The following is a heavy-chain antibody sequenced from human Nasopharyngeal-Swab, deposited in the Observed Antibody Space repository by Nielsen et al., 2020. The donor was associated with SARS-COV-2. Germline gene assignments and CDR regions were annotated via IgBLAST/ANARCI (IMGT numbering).Heavy chain of an antibody. V-gene: IGHV3-21*01. D-gene: IGHD6-13*01. J-gene: IGHJ5*02. Sequence: WIRQPPGKGLEWVSSISSSSSYIYYADSVKGRFTISRDNAKNSLYLQMNSLRAEDTAVYYCARERVAAAGIRDNNWFDPWGQGTLVTVSS. CDR3: ARERVAAAGIRDNNWFDP. CDR2: ISSSSSYI.